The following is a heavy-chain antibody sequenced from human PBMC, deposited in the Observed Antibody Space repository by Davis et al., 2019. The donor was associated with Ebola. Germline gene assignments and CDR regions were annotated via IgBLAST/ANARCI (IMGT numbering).Heavy chain of an antibody. CDR2: INPNSGGT. V-gene: IGHV1-2*02. D-gene: IGHD6-13*01. Sequence: ASVKVSCKASGYTFTGYYMHWVRQAPGQGLEWMGWINPNSGGTNYAQKFQGRVTMTRDTSISTAYMELSRLRSDDTAVYYCARVPAAAHNWFDPWGQGTLVTVSS. J-gene: IGHJ5*02. CDR1: GYTFTGYY. CDR3: ARVPAAAHNWFDP.